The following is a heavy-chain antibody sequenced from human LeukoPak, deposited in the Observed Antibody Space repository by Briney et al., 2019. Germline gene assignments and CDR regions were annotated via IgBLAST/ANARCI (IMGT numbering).Heavy chain of an antibody. V-gene: IGHV3-74*01. D-gene: IGHD1-1*01. Sequence: GGSLRLSCAASGFTFGSYWMHWVRQAPGKGLVWVSRINNDGSDTTYADSVKGRFTISRDNSKNTLYLQMNSLRAEDTAIYYCAKSPRGYNWNFDYWGQGTLVTVSS. CDR3: AKSPRGYNWNFDY. CDR1: GFTFGSYW. J-gene: IGHJ4*02. CDR2: INNDGSDT.